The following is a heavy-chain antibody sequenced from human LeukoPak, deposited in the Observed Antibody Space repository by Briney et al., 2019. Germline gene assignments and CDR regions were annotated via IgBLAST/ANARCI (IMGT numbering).Heavy chain of an antibody. CDR2: IYTSGST. D-gene: IGHD2-2*01. CDR3: ARDSSSTSWSDAFDI. CDR1: GGSISSYY. Sequence: SETLSLTCTVSGGSISSYYWSWIRQPAGKGLEWIGRIYTSGSTNYNPSLTSRVTMSVDTSKNQFSLKVSSVTAADTAVYYCARDSSSTSWSDAFDIWGQGTMVTVSS. V-gene: IGHV4-4*07. J-gene: IGHJ3*02.